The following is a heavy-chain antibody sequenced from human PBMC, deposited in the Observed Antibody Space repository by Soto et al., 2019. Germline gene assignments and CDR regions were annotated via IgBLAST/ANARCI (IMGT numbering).Heavy chain of an antibody. CDR3: ARQLEGYGMDV. CDR2: IDPGDSNT. CDR1: GYSFTSYW. Sequence: GESLRISCKVSGYSFTSYWIGWVRQMPGKGLERMGIIDPGDSNTRYSPSFQGQVTISADKSISTAYLQWSSLKASDTAMYYCARQLEGYGMDVWGQGTTVTVSS. V-gene: IGHV5-51*01. J-gene: IGHJ6*02.